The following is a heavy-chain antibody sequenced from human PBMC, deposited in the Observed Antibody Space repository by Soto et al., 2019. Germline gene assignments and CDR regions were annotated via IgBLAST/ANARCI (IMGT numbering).Heavy chain of an antibody. J-gene: IGHJ6*02. D-gene: IGHD5-18*01. CDR2: ISSSGSTI. CDR3: ARWGDTAMVTLYYDYGMDV. CDR1: GFTFSSYE. V-gene: IGHV3-48*03. Sequence: GGSLRLSCAASGFTFSSYELNCVRQAPGKGLEWVSYISSSGSTIYYADSVKGRFTMSRDNAKNSLYLQMNSLRGEDTAVYYCARWGDTAMVTLYYDYGMDVWGQGTTVTVSS.